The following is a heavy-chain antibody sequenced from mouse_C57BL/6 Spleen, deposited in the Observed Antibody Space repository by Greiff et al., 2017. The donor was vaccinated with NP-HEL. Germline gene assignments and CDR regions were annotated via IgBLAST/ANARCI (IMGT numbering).Heavy chain of an antibody. J-gene: IGHJ1*03. CDR1: GFTFSDYY. V-gene: IGHV5-16*01. Sequence: EVQLVESEGGLVQPGSSMKLSCTASGFTFSDYYMAWVRQVPEKGLEWVANINYDGSSTYYLDSLKSRFIISRDNAKNILYLQMSSLKSEDTATYYCARERLSNDFDVWGTGTTVTVSS. D-gene: IGHD2-5*01. CDR3: ARERLSNDFDV. CDR2: INYDGSST.